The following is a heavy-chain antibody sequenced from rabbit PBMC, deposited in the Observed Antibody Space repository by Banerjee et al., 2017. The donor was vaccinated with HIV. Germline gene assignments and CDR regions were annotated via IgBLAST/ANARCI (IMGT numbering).Heavy chain of an antibody. D-gene: IGHD1-1*01. CDR1: GFSFSSSYW. V-gene: IGHV1S45*01. CDR2: IYAGGSGST. Sequence: EESGGDLVQPEGSLTLTCTASGFSFSSSYWICWVRQAPGKGLEWIACIYAGGSGSTYYASWAKGRFTISKTSSTTVTLQMTSLTAADTATYFCARDPAHSSGYGNLWGQGTLVTVS. CDR3: ARDPAHSSGYGNL. J-gene: IGHJ4*01.